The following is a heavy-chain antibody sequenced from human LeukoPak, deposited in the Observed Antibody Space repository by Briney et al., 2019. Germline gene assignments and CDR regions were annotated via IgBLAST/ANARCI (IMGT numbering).Heavy chain of an antibody. D-gene: IGHD3-9*01. Sequence: GASVKVSCKASGYTFTSYDINWVRQATGQGLEWMGWMNPNSGNTGHAQKFQGRVTMTRNTSISTAYMELSSLRSEDTAVYYCARSQLRYFDWLLSLDAFDIWGQGTMVTVSS. J-gene: IGHJ3*02. CDR1: GYTFTSYD. CDR2: MNPNSGNT. CDR3: ARSQLRYFDWLLSLDAFDI. V-gene: IGHV1-8*01.